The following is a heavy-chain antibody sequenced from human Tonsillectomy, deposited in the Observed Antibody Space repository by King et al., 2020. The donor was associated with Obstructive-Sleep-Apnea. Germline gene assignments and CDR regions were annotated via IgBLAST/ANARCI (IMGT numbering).Heavy chain of an antibody. CDR2: ISHDASNK. V-gene: IGHV3-30*04. D-gene: IGHD4-17*01. CDR3: ARENYGSYFDY. J-gene: IGHJ4*02. Sequence: VQLVESGGGVVQPGRSLRLSCAAFGFTFSSYAMHWVRQAPGKGLEWVAFISHDASNKYYADSVKGRFTMSRDNSKNTVYLQMNSLRAEDTAVYYCARENYGSYFDYWGQGTLVTVSS. CDR1: GFTFSSYA.